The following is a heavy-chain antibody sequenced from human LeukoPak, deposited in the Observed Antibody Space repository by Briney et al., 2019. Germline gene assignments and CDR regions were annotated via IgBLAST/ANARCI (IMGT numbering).Heavy chain of an antibody. Sequence: SETLSLTCAVYGGSFSNYYWSWIRQHPGKGLEWIGYIYYSGSTYYNPSLKSRVTISVDTSKNQFSLKLSSVTAADTAVYYCARGGYFRLDYWGQGTLVTVSS. CDR3: ARGGYFRLDY. D-gene: IGHD2-21*01. CDR2: IYYSGST. V-gene: IGHV4-31*11. CDR1: GGSFSNYY. J-gene: IGHJ4*02.